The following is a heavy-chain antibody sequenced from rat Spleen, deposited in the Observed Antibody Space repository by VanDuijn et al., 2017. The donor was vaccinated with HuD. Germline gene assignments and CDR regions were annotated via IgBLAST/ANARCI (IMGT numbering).Heavy chain of an antibody. CDR3: SNNWELYY. Sequence: EVQLVESGGGLVQPGRSLKLSCAASGFTFSDYNMAWVRQAPKKGLEWVATISYDGSSTYYRDSVKGRFTISRDNAQNTLYLQMNSLKSEDTATYYCSNNWELYYWGQGVMVTVSS. CDR2: ISYDGSST. CDR1: GFTFSDYN. V-gene: IGHV5-7*01. J-gene: IGHJ2*01. D-gene: IGHD5-1*01.